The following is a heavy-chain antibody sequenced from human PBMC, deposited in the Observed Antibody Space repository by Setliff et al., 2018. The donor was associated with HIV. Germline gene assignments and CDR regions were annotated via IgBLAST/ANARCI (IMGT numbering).Heavy chain of an antibody. J-gene: IGHJ4*02. CDR1: GGSIRSFF. CDR3: ALDPGYRRDY. V-gene: IGHV4-4*08. D-gene: IGHD5-12*01. Sequence: PSETLSLTCTVSGGSIRSFFWSWIRQPPGKGLEWIGHIYTSGSTNYNPSLKSRVTMSVDTSKNQFSPNLSSVTAADTAVYYCALDPGYRRDYWGQGTLVTVSS. CDR2: IYTSGST.